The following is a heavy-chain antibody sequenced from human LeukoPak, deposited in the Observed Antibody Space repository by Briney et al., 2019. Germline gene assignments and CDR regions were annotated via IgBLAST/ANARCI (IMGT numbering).Heavy chain of an antibody. CDR2: INHSGST. Sequence: SETLSLTCAVYGGSFSGYYWSWIRQPPGKGLEWIGEINHSGSTNYNPSLKSRVTISVDTSKNQFSLKLSSVTAADTAVYYCARGFVIGAHSGLGYFDYWGQGTLVTVSS. CDR1: GGSFSGYY. V-gene: IGHV4-34*01. CDR3: ARGFVIGAHSGLGYFDY. J-gene: IGHJ4*02. D-gene: IGHD3-16*02.